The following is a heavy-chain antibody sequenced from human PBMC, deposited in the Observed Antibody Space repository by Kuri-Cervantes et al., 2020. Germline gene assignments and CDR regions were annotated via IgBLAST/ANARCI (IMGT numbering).Heavy chain of an antibody. J-gene: IGHJ4*02. V-gene: IGHV4-38-2*01. CDR2: IYHSGTT. D-gene: IGHD3-22*01. CDR1: GYSISSGYY. Sequence: SETLSLTCAASGYSISSGYYWGWIRQPPGKGLEWIGSIYHSGTTYYNPSLKSRVTISVDTSKNQFSLKLNSVTAADTAVYFCTRHRYYYDSTGYYGYYFDYWGQGTLVTVSS. CDR3: TRHRYYYDSTGYYGYYFDY.